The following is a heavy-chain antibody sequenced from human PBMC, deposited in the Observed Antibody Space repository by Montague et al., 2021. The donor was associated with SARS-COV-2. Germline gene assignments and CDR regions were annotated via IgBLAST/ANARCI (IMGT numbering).Heavy chain of an antibody. J-gene: IGHJ6*02. CDR3: ARDLPLIIMVRGVTFGYYGMDV. V-gene: IGHV3-48*03. CDR1: GFTFSSYE. Sequence: LRLSCAASGFTFSSYEMNWVRQAPGKGLEWVSYISSSGSTIYYADSVKGRFTISRDNAKNSLYLQMNSLRAEDTAVYYCARDLPLIIMVRGVTFGYYGMDVWGQGTTVTVSS. D-gene: IGHD3-10*01. CDR2: ISSSGSTI.